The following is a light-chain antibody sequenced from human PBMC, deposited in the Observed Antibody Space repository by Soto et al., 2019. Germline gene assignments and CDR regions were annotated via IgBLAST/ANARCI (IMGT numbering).Light chain of an antibody. CDR1: QSVTSN. CDR3: QQYNNWPPYT. Sequence: EIVMTQSPATLSVSPGERATLSCRASQSVTSNLAWYQQRPGQAPRLLIYGASTRAADVPARFSGSGSGTEFTLTLSRLQSVDFAVYYCQQYNNWPPYTFGQGTKLEIK. V-gene: IGKV3-15*01. J-gene: IGKJ2*01. CDR2: GAS.